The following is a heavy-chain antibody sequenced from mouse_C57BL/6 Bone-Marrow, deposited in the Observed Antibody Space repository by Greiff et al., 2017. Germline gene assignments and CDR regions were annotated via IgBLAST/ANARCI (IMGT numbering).Heavy chain of an antibody. CDR3: ARPLYSNYLGY. CDR2: ISSGSSTI. D-gene: IGHD2-5*01. CDR1: GFTFSDYG. Sequence: EVKLMESGGGLVKPGGSLKLSCAASGFTFSDYGMHWVRQAPEKGLEWVAYISSGSSTIYYADTVKGRFTISRDNAKNTLFLQMTSLRSEDTAMYYCARPLYSNYLGYWGQGTSVTVSS. V-gene: IGHV5-17*01. J-gene: IGHJ4*01.